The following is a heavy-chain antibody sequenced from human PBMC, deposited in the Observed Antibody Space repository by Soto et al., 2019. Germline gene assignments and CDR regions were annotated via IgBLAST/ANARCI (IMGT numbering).Heavy chain of an antibody. CDR2: IGVDSGST. CDR1: GFTFTSSA. D-gene: IGHD1-7*01. J-gene: IGHJ4*02. CDR3: ARDIRITGTTSAGYY. V-gene: IGHV1-18*01. Sequence: GASVKVSCTASGFTFTSSAVQWVRQARGQGLEWIGWIGVDSGSTTYAQKLQGRVTMTTDTSTSTAYMELRSLRSDDTAVYYCARDIRITGTTSAGYYWGQGTLVTVS.